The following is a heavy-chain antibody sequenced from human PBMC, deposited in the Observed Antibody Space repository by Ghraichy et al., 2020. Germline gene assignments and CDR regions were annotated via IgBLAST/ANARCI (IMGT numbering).Heavy chain of an antibody. CDR2: ISYSGRT. CDR3: ARIITLAGTYGWFDS. V-gene: IGHV4-31*03. D-gene: IGHD6-19*01. Sequence: SETLSLTCTVSGASITTYGHHWTWIRQHPGEGLEWIGYISYSGRTQYNPSLASRLIVSADTSNNQFSLNLNSMTAADTAMYFCARIITLAGTYGWFDSWGRGTLVTVSS. CDR1: GASITTYGHH. J-gene: IGHJ5*01.